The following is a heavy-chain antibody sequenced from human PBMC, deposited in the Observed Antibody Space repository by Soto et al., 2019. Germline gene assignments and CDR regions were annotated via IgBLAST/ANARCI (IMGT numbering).Heavy chain of an antibody. CDR3: ARDSYGMDV. CDR1: GFTFSSYG. Sequence: QVQLVESGGGVVQPGRSLRLSCAASGFTFSSYGMHWVRQAPGKGLEWVAVIWYDGSNKYYADSVKGRFTISRDNSKNTLYLQMNSMRAEDTAVYYCARDSYGMDVWGQGTTVTVSS. V-gene: IGHV3-33*01. J-gene: IGHJ6*02. CDR2: IWYDGSNK.